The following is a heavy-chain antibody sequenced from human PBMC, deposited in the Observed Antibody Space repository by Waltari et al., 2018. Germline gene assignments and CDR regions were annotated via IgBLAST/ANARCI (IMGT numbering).Heavy chain of an antibody. CDR3: ARNRDIVVVPSTDYYYYMDV. CDR1: GFTFSSYA. CDR2: ISGSGGST. V-gene: IGHV3-23*01. D-gene: IGHD2-2*01. Sequence: EVQLLESGGGLVQPGGSLRLSCAASGFTFSSYAMSWVRQAPGKGLEWVSAISGSGGSTYYADSVKGRFTISRDNSKNTLYLQMNSLRAEDTAVYYCARNRDIVVVPSTDYYYYMDVWGKGTTVTISS. J-gene: IGHJ6*03.